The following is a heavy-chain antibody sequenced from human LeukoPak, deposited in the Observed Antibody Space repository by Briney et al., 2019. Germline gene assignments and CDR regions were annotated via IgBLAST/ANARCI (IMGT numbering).Heavy chain of an antibody. V-gene: IGHV4-39*01. J-gene: IGHJ3*02. CDR3: ARRVGYCSGGSCYEHAFDI. CDR2: IYYSGST. CDR1: GGSISSSSYY. D-gene: IGHD2-15*01. Sequence: SETLSLTCTVSGGSISSSSYYWGWTRQPPGKGLEWIGSIYYSGSTYYNPSLKSRVTISVDTSKNQFSLKLSSVTAADTAVYYCARRVGYCSGGSCYEHAFDIWGQGTMVTVSS.